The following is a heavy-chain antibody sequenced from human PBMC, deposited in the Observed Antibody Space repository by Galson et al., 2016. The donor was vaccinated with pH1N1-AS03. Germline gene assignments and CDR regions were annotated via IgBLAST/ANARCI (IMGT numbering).Heavy chain of an antibody. CDR1: GGTFSTYA. CDR2: IIPMLDIP. CDR3: AKGFSASPSGTFDV. Sequence: SVKVSCKVSGGTFSTYAISWVRQAPGQGLEWVGRIIPMLDIPDYAQKFQVRVTITADKSTSTSYMELTNLRSEDTALYFCAKGFSASPSGTFDVWGQGTMVTVSS. J-gene: IGHJ3*01. D-gene: IGHD2-2*01. V-gene: IGHV1-69*04.